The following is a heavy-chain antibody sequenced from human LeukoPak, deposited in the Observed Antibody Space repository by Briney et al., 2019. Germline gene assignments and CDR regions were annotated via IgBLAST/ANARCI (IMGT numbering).Heavy chain of an antibody. Sequence: GGSLRLSCAAFGFTFSSHDMHWVRQVPGKGLEWVSGIDIIGDTHYPDSVKGRFTISRENAKNSLFLQMNSLRGADTAVYYCASSYGDTQFFQHWGQGALVTVSS. CDR3: ASSYGDTQFFQH. D-gene: IGHD4-17*01. CDR1: GFTFSSHD. CDR2: IDIIGDT. V-gene: IGHV3-13*01. J-gene: IGHJ1*01.